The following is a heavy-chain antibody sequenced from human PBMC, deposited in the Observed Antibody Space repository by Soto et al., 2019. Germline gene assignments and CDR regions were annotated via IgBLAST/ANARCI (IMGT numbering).Heavy chain of an antibody. Sequence: GGSLRLSCAASGFTFDDYAMHWVRQAPGKGLEWVSGISWNSGSIGYADSVKGRFTISRDNAKNSLYLQMNSLRAEDTALYYCEQDYRSAWDDAFDIWGQGTMVTVSS. CDR1: GFTFDDYA. J-gene: IGHJ3*02. CDR2: ISWNSGSI. D-gene: IGHD1-26*01. CDR3: EQDYRSAWDDAFDI. V-gene: IGHV3-9*01.